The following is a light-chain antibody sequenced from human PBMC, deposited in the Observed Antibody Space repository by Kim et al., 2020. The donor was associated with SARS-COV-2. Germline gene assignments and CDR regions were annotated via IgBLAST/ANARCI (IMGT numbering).Light chain of an antibody. CDR2: YDS. V-gene: IGLV3-21*04. Sequence: PGKAARITCGGNNIGSKSVPWYQQKPGQAPVLVIYYDSDRPSGIPERFSGSNSGNTATLTISRVEAGDEADYYCQVWDSSSDHVVFGGGTQLTVL. CDR3: QVWDSSSDHVV. J-gene: IGLJ2*01. CDR1: NIGSKS.